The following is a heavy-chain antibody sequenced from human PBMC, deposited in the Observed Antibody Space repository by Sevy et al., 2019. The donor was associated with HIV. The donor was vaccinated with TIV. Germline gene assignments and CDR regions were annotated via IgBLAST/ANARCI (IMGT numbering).Heavy chain of an antibody. J-gene: IGHJ4*02. CDR1: GFTFSDYA. V-gene: IGHV3-49*04. Sequence: GESLKISCTASGFTFSDYAMSWVRQAPGKGLEWVGFIKTKTYGGTTEYAASVKGRFIISRDDSKNIAYLQMNSLKTADTAVYYCTRDLYGSGWFYFDYWGQGTLVTVSS. CDR2: IKTKTYGGTT. CDR3: TRDLYGSGWFYFDY. D-gene: IGHD6-19*01.